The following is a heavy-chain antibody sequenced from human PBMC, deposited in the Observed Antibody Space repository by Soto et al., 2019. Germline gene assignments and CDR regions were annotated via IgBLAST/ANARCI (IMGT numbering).Heavy chain of an antibody. J-gene: IGHJ4*02. V-gene: IGHV4-31*03. Sequence: QAQLQESGPGLIEPSQTLTLTCTVSGGSISSGGYYWNWIRQHPGKGLEWIGYTYYSGNTYYNPSLNSRVTISADTSKSQFSLKLSSVTAADTAVYYCARLSSSGWPIEYWGQGTLVTVSS. D-gene: IGHD6-19*01. CDR1: GGSISSGGYY. CDR2: TYYSGNT. CDR3: ARLSSSGWPIEY.